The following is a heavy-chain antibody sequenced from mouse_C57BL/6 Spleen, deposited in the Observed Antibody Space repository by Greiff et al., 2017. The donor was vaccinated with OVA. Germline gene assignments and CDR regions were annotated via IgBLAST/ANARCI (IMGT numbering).Heavy chain of an antibody. V-gene: IGHV1-52*01. CDR1: GYTFTSYW. D-gene: IGHD1-1*01. CDR3: ARGEDYYGSSRRGYAMDY. Sequence: QVQLKQPGAELVRPGYSVKLSCKASGYTFTSYWMHWVKQRPIQGLEWIGNIDPSDSETHYNQKFKDKATLTVDKSSSTAYMQLSSLTSEDSAVYYCARGEDYYGSSRRGYAMDYWGQGTSVTVSS. J-gene: IGHJ4*01. CDR2: IDPSDSET.